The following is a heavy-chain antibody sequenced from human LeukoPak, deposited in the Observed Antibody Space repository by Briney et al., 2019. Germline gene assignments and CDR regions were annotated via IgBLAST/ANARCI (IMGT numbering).Heavy chain of an antibody. CDR2: IYYSGST. Sequence: PSETLSLTCTVSGGSISSYYWSWIRQPPGKGLERIGHIYYSGSTNYNPSLKSRVTISIDTSKNQFSLRLSSVTAADTAVYYCARVSPVAGDGYYYYGMDVWGQGTTVTVSS. J-gene: IGHJ6*02. CDR1: GGSISSYY. D-gene: IGHD6-19*01. V-gene: IGHV4-59*01. CDR3: ARVSPVAGDGYYYYGMDV.